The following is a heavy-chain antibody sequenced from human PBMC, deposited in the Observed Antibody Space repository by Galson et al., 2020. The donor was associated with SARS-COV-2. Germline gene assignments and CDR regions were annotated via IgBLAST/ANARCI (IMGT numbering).Heavy chain of an antibody. Sequence: GESLKISCADSGFTFTNAWMSWVRQAPGKGLEWVGRIKSRTDGGRADQAAAVKGRFTVSRDDLTNTLFLQMNSLKTEDTAVYYCTSMTTLVVGDSADYWGQGTLVTVSS. CDR2: IKSRTDGGRA. V-gene: IGHV3-15*05. CDR3: TSMTTLVVGDSADY. CDR1: GFTFTNAW. D-gene: IGHD2-2*01. J-gene: IGHJ4*02.